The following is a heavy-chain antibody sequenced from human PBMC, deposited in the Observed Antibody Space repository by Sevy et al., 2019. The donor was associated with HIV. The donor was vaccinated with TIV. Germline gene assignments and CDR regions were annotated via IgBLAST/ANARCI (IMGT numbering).Heavy chain of an antibody. D-gene: IGHD3-16*01. CDR2: IKGDGSDK. V-gene: IGHV3-7*01. CDR3: AHDTFVRFES. CDR1: GFTFSANW. Sequence: GGSLRLSCAASGFTFSANWMNWVRQAPGKGLEWVANIKGDGSDKHYVDSAEGRFTISRDNAKNLLYLQMNSLRVEDTAVYYCAHDTFVRFESWGQGTLVTVSS. J-gene: IGHJ4*02.